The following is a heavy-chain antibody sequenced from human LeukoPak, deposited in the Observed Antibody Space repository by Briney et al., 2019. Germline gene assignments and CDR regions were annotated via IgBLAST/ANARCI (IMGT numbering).Heavy chain of an antibody. CDR3: ASAFNGYHFDY. J-gene: IGHJ4*02. CDR1: GASISSSY. Sequence: SETLSPTSPAPGASISSSYGGWFRQPAGKGREWIGRIYTSGSTNYNPSLKSRVTMSVDTSKNQFSLKLSSVTAADTAVYYCASAFNGYHFDYWGQGTLVTVSS. CDR2: IYTSGST. D-gene: IGHD3-16*02. V-gene: IGHV4-4*07.